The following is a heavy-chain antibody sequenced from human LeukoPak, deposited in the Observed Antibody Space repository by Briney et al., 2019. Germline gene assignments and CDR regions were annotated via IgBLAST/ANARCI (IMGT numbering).Heavy chain of an antibody. CDR1: GYTFTGYY. CDR2: INPNSGGT. D-gene: IGHD6-6*01. V-gene: IGHV1-2*02. CDR3: AQKEDSSSSLDY. J-gene: IGHJ4*02. Sequence: WASVKVSCKASGYTFTGYYMHWVRQAPGQGLEWMGWINPNSGGTNYAQKFQGRVTMTRDTSISTAYMELSRLRSDDTAVYYCAQKEDSSSSLDYWGQGTLVTVSS.